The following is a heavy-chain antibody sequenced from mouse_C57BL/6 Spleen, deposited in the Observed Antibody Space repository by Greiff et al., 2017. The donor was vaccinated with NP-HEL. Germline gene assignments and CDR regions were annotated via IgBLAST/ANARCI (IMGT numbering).Heavy chain of an antibody. D-gene: IGHD1-1*01. J-gene: IGHJ2*01. CDR1: GYAFSSYW. Sequence: QVQLQQSGAELVKPGASVKISCKASGYAFSSYWMNWVKQRPGKGLEWIGQIYPGDGDTNYNGKFKGKATLTADKSSSTAYMQLSSLTSEDSAVYFCARRSYYDGFDYWGKGTTLTVSS. V-gene: IGHV1-80*01. CDR3: ARRSYYDGFDY. CDR2: IYPGDGDT.